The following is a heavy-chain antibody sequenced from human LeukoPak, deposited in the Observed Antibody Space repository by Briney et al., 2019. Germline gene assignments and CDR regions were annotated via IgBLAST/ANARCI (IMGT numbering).Heavy chain of an antibody. V-gene: IGHV4-34*01. CDR3: ARATASMITFGGVIASFDY. J-gene: IGHJ4*02. CDR2: INHSGST. Sequence: SETLSLTCAVYGGSFSGYYWSWIRQPPGKGLEWIGEINHSGSTNYNPSLKSRVTIPVDTSKNQFSLKLSSVTAADTAVYYCARATASMITFGGVIASFDYWGQGTLVTVSS. CDR1: GGSFSGYY. D-gene: IGHD3-16*02.